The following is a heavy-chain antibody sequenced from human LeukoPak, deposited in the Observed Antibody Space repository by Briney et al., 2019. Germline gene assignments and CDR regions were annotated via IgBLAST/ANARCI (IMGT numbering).Heavy chain of an antibody. J-gene: IGHJ6*03. Sequence: PSETLSLTCTVSGDSMEYYYWSWIRQPPGKGLEWIAYIYYTGRTKYNPSLKSRVTISVDMSKNQFSLKLSSVTAADTAVYYCARGFYGSGSYSPPYYYMDVWGKGTTVTISS. CDR1: GDSMEYYY. D-gene: IGHD3-10*01. CDR3: ARGFYGSGSYSPPYYYMDV. V-gene: IGHV4-59*01. CDR2: IYYTGRT.